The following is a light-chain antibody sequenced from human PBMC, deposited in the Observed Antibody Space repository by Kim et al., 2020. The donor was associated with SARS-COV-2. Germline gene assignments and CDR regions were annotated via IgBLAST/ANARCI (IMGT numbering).Light chain of an antibody. V-gene: IGLV3-9*01. CDR2: RDD. Sequence: VDLGQTARISGWRNNNENKKVHWYQQKRGQAQVLVIYRDDNRPSGIPARFSGSNSGNTATLTISRAQAGDEADYYCQVWDSRTAVFGGGTQLTVL. CDR1: NNENKK. CDR3: QVWDSRTAV. J-gene: IGLJ3*02.